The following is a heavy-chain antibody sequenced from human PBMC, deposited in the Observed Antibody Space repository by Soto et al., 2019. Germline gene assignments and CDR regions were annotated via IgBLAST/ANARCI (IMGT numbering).Heavy chain of an antibody. Sequence: PGGSLRLSCAASGFTFSSYSMNWVRQAPGKGLEWVSYISSSSSTIYYADSVKGRFTISRDNAKNSLYLQMNSLRDEDTAVYYCARGSRSFYGDYYYGMDVWGQGTTVTVSS. D-gene: IGHD1-26*01. CDR1: GFTFSSYS. J-gene: IGHJ6*02. CDR3: ARGSRSFYGDYYYGMDV. V-gene: IGHV3-48*02. CDR2: ISSSSSTI.